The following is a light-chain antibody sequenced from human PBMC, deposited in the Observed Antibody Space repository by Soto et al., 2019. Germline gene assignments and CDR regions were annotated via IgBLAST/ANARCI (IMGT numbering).Light chain of an antibody. Sequence: QSALTQPASVSGSPGQSITISCTGTSSDLGGYNYVSWYQQHPGKVPKLMIYDVINRPSGVSNRFSGSKSGNTASLTISGLQAEDEADYYCSSYTSSSTLVFGGGTKLTVL. J-gene: IGLJ2*01. CDR1: SSDLGGYNY. CDR2: DVI. V-gene: IGLV2-14*01. CDR3: SSYTSSSTLV.